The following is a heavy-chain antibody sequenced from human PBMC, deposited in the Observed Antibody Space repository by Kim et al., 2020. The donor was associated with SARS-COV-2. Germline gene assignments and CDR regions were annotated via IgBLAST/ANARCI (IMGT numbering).Heavy chain of an antibody. CDR2: INAGNGNT. CDR3: ARDGGYSSSWYTQNWFDP. D-gene: IGHD6-13*01. CDR1: GYTFTSYA. Sequence: ASVKVSCKASGYTFTSYAMHWVRQAPGQRLEWMGWINAGNGNTKYSQKFQGRVTITRDTSASTAYMELSSLRSEDTAVYYCARDGGYSSSWYTQNWFDPWGQGTLVTVSS. V-gene: IGHV1-3*01. J-gene: IGHJ5*02.